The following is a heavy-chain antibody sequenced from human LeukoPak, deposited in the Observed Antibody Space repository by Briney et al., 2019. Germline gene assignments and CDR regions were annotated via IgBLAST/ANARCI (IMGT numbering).Heavy chain of an antibody. J-gene: IGHJ4*02. D-gene: IGHD3-3*01. CDR1: GGSISGTYYY. CDR2: VYYSGTP. CDR3: ARAGQGDFWSGLRYFDY. V-gene: IGHV4-39*07. Sequence: SETLSLTCTVSGGSISGTYYYWGWIRQPPGKGLEWIGSVYYSGTPYYNPSLKSRVTISVDTSKNHLSLKLSSVTAADTAVYYCARAGQGDFWSGLRYFDYWGQGTLVTVSS.